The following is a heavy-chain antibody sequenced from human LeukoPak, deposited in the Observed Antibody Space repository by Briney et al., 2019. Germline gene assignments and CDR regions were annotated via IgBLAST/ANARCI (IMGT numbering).Heavy chain of an antibody. CDR3: ARAYSGSYYYFDY. Sequence: SETLSLTCTVSGGSISSYYWSWIRQPPGKGLEWIGYIYYSGSTNYNPSLKSRVTISVDTSKNQFSLKLSSVTAADTAVYYCARAYSGSYYYFDYWGQGTLVTVSS. D-gene: IGHD1-26*01. V-gene: IGHV4-59*08. J-gene: IGHJ4*02. CDR2: IYYSGST. CDR1: GGSISSYY.